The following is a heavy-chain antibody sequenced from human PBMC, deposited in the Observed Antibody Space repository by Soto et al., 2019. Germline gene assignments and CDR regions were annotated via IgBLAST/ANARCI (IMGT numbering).Heavy chain of an antibody. CDR3: ANSGSAAIEY. V-gene: IGHV3-23*01. CDR2: VSGGGDHT. Sequence: EVQLLQSGGGLVQPGGSLRLSCAASGFTFSTYAMAWVRQAPGKGLEWVSTVSGGGDHTYYAHSVKGRSTISRAASKTTVYLQMDSLSVEAASVFYCANSGSAAIEYWGQGAVVTVSS. CDR1: GFTFSTYA. D-gene: IGHD1-26*01. J-gene: IGHJ1*01.